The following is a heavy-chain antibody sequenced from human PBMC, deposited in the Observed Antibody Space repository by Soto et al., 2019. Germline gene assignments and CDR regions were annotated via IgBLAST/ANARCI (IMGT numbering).Heavy chain of an antibody. CDR2: ISYDGSNK. D-gene: IGHD4-17*01. V-gene: IGHV3-30-3*01. J-gene: IGHJ4*02. CDR1: GFTFSSYA. Sequence: QVQLVESGGGVVQPGRSLRLSCAASGFTFSSYAMHWVRQAPGKGLEWVAVISYDGSNKYYADSVKGRFTISRDNSKNTLYLQMNSLRAEDTAVYYCAREGPESDYGGNGSFDYWGQGTLVTVSS. CDR3: AREGPESDYGGNGSFDY.